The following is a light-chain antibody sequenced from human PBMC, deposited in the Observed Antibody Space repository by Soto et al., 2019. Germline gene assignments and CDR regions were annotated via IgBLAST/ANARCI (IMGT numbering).Light chain of an antibody. CDR1: QGVSSN. CDR2: SAS. CDR3: QQYNNWPPIT. V-gene: IGKV3-15*01. J-gene: IGKJ2*01. Sequence: ETVMTQSPATLSVSPGERATLSCRASQGVSSNLAWYQQKPGQAPRLHIYSASTRATGIPARFSGSGSGTEFTLTISSLQSEDFAVYYCQQYNNWPPITFGQGTKLEIK.